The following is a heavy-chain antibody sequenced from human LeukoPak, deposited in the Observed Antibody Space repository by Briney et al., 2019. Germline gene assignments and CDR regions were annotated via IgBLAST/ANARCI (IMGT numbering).Heavy chain of an antibody. V-gene: IGHV1-46*01. D-gene: IGHD3-10*01. Sequence: GASVKVSCKASGYTFTSYYMHWVRQAPGQGLEWMGIINPSGGSTSYAQKFQGRVTMTRDTSTSTVYMELSSLRSEDTAVYYCARGKWTMVRGVIITPFGYWGQGTLVTVSS. CDR1: GYTFTSYY. CDR3: ARGKWTMVRGVIITPFGY. J-gene: IGHJ4*02. CDR2: INPSGGST.